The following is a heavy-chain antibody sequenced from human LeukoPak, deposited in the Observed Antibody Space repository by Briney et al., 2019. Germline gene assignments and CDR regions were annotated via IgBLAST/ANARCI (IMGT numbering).Heavy chain of an antibody. D-gene: IGHD3-10*01. V-gene: IGHV3-73*01. CDR1: GFTFSGSA. CDR2: IRNKANGYAT. J-gene: IGHJ4*02. Sequence: PGGSLRLSCAASGFTFSGSAMHWVRQASGKGLEWVGRIRNKANGYATAYAASVKGRFTISRDDLKNTAYLQMNSLKTEDTAVYYCTSRPLLSYYGSGRTRSDYWGQGTLVTVSS. CDR3: TSRPLLSYYGSGRTRSDY.